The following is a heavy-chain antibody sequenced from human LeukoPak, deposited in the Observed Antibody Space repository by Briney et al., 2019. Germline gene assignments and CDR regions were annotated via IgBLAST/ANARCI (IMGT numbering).Heavy chain of an antibody. Sequence: SETLSLTCTVSGGSISSSGPYWGWIRQPPGKGLEWIGSIYYSGSTYYKPSLESQITISVDTSKNQFSLKLSSVTAADTAVYYCVRHRDYDFWSDSWGQGTLVTVSS. D-gene: IGHD3-3*01. CDR2: IYYSGST. CDR1: GGSISSSGPY. V-gene: IGHV4-39*01. J-gene: IGHJ4*02. CDR3: VRHRDYDFWSDS.